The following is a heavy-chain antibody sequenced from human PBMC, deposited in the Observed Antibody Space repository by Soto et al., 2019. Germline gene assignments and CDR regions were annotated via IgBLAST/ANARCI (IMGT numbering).Heavy chain of an antibody. D-gene: IGHD2-2*01. J-gene: IGHJ4*02. V-gene: IGHV3-74*01. CDR1: GFTFSSFW. CDR2: INTDGSST. Sequence: EVQLVESGGGLVQPGGSLRLSCAVYGFTFSSFWMHWVRQAPGEGLVWVSRINTDGSSTSYADSVKGRFTISRDNAKNTLYLQMNSLRVEDTAMYYCAKRVVDTFGLSDWGQGTLVTVSS. CDR3: AKRVVDTFGLSD.